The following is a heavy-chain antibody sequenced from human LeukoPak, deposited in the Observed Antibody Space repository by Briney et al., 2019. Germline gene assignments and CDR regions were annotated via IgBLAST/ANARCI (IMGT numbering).Heavy chain of an antibody. CDR3: ARDTRGAFDI. Sequence: ASVKVSCKASGYTFTSYAMNWVRQAPGQGLEWMGWINAGNGNTKYSQEFQGRVTITRDTSASTAYMELSSLRSEDMAVYYCARDTRGAFDIWGQGTMVTVSS. CDR2: INAGNGNT. J-gene: IGHJ3*02. V-gene: IGHV1-3*03. CDR1: GYTFTSYA. D-gene: IGHD3-10*01.